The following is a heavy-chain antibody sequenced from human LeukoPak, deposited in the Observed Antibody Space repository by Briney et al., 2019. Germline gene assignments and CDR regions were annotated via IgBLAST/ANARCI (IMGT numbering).Heavy chain of an antibody. J-gene: IGHJ4*01. CDR1: GFIFSDYS. CDR3: ARAVYYSNYLGY. V-gene: IGHV3-21*01. D-gene: IGHD3-10*01. Sequence: GGSLRLSCAASGFIFSDYSMNWVRQAPGKGLEWVSSITSSGTYIQYPESLKGRFTVSRDNARSSLYLQMNSLRAEDTAMYYCARAVYYSNYLGYWGQGTLVTVSS. CDR2: ITSSGTYI.